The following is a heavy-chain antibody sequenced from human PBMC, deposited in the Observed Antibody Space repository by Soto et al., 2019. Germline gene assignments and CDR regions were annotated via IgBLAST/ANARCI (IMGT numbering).Heavy chain of an antibody. CDR1: CGSFSVYY. V-gene: IGHV4-34*01. D-gene: IGHD3-10*01. CDR3: ARELRYYASENYYFDY. Sequence: PSETLSITCAVFCGSFSVYYWSWIRQPPGKGLEWIGEINHSGSTNHNPSLKSRVTISVDTPKNQFSLKLTSVTAADTAVYYCARELRYYASENYYFDYWGQGTLVTVSS. J-gene: IGHJ4*02. CDR2: INHSGST.